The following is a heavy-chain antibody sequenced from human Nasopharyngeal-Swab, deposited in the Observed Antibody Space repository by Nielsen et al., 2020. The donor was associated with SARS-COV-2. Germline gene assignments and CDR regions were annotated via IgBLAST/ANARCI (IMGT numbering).Heavy chain of an antibody. CDR3: ARDQIGDSSGYDFDY. Sequence: ASVKVSCKASGYTFTGYYMHWVRQAPGQGLEWMGWINPNNGGTNYAQKFQGWVTMTRDTSISTAYMELSRLRSDDTAVYYCARDQIGDSSGYDFDYWGQGTLVTVSS. V-gene: IGHV1-2*04. CDR2: INPNNGGT. J-gene: IGHJ4*02. CDR1: GYTFTGYY. D-gene: IGHD3-22*01.